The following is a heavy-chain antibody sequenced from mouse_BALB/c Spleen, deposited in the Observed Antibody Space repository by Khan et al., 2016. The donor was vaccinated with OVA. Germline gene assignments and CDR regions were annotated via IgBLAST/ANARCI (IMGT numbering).Heavy chain of an antibody. CDR2: INTYTGEP. J-gene: IGHJ4*01. CDR3: ARPPFFSYVMVY. V-gene: IGHV9-3-1*01. Sequence: QFQLVQSGPELKKPGETVKISCKASGYTFKNHGMNWVKQAPGKGLKWMGWINTYTGEPTYVEDFKGRFAFSLETSASTAYLQINNLKNDDTATYFCARPPFFSYVMVYWGQGTSVTVSS. CDR1: GYTFKNHG.